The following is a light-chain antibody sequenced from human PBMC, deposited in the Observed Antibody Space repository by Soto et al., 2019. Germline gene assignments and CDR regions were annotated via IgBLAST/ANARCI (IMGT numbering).Light chain of an antibody. CDR3: QQTYLAPYT. Sequence: DIQMTQSPSSLSASVGNRVTITCQASQDIATYLNWYQQKPGKAPNLLIYDASNLETGVPSRFSGGGSGTDFTLTISSLQPEDYATYYCQQTYLAPYTFGQGTKVDIK. CDR2: DAS. V-gene: IGKV1-33*01. J-gene: IGKJ2*01. CDR1: QDIATY.